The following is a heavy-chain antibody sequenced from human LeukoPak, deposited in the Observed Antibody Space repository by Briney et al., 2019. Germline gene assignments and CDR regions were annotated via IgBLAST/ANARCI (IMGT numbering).Heavy chain of an antibody. CDR2: IHNSGNN. CDR3: ARCNFSSSFWSATPTWFDP. D-gene: IGHD3-3*01. CDR1: GGSISGQD. J-gene: IGHJ5*02. Sequence: SETLSLTCTVSGGSISGQDWSWIRQPPGKGLEWIGYIHNSGNNNYNPSLKSRVTISLDTSKNQFSLELTSVTAADTAVYYCARCNFSSSFWSATPTWFDPWGQGTLVIVSS. V-gene: IGHV4-59*11.